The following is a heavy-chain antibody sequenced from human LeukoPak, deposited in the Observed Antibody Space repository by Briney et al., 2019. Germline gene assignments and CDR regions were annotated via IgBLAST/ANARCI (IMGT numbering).Heavy chain of an antibody. J-gene: IGHJ4*02. D-gene: IGHD5-12*01. CDR1: GFIFSHYW. CDR3: VRDGGVSGYDLLDY. Sequence: GGSLRLSCTASGFIFSHYWMTWVCQAPGKGLEWVAQINQDGSKEYYIDSVKARFSISRDNARNSLSLQMNSLRAEDTAVYYCVRDGGVSGYDLLDYWGQGTLVTVSS. V-gene: IGHV3-7*01. CDR2: INQDGSKE.